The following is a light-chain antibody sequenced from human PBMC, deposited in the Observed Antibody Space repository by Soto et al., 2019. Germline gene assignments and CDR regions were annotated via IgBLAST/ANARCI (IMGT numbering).Light chain of an antibody. CDR2: EVN. V-gene: IGLV2-14*01. Sequence: QSALTQSASVSGSPGQSITISCIGTSSDVGGSKYVSWYQQQPGKAPKLMIYEVNNRPSGVSSRFSGSKSGNTASLTISGLQAEDETDYYCCSFTTSSTYVFGTGTKLTVL. J-gene: IGLJ1*01. CDR3: CSFTTSSTYV. CDR1: SSDVGGSKY.